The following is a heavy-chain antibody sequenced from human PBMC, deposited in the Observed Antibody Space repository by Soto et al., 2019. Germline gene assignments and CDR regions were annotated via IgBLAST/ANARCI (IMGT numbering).Heavy chain of an antibody. CDR2: ITWNSDEI. V-gene: IGHV3-9*01. J-gene: IGHJ6*01. CDR3: AASRGFDSSGYSGYYYGMDV. CDR1: GFTFDDYA. D-gene: IGHD3-22*01. Sequence: EVQLVESGGGLVQPGRSLRLPCAASGFTFDDYAMHWVRQRPGRGLEWVSGITWNSDEIGYPDSVKGRFSISRDNAKKYLYLQMNSLRPDDTALYYCAASRGFDSSGYSGYYYGMDVW.